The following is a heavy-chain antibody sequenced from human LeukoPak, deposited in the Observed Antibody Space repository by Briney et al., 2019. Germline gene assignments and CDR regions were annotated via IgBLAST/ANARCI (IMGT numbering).Heavy chain of an antibody. CDR2: INHSGST. CDR1: GGSFSGYY. V-gene: IGHV4-34*01. D-gene: IGHD5-18*01. CDR3: ARGYSYVWDSDY. J-gene: IGHJ4*02. Sequence: ASETLSLTCAVYGGSFSGYYWSWIRQPPGKGLEWIGEINHSGSTNYNPSLKSRVTISVDTSKNQFSLKLSSVTAADTAVYYCARGYSYVWDSDYWGQGTLVTVSS.